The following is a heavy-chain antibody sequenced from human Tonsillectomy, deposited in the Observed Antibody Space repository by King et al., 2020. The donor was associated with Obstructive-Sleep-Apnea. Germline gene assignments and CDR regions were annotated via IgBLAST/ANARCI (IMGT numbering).Heavy chain of an antibody. D-gene: IGHD3-16*02. CDR1: GFTFSNAW. J-gene: IGHJ4*02. Sequence: QLVQSGGGLVEPGGSLTLACAASGFTFSNAWMSWVRQAPGRGLEWVGRIKSKIDGGTTDYAAPVKGRFTISRDDAKNTLYLQMNSLKSEDTAVYYCTTAPYIWGTYHDNYWGQGTLVTVSS. V-gene: IGHV3-15*01. CDR3: TTAPYIWGTYHDNY. CDR2: IKSKIDGGTT.